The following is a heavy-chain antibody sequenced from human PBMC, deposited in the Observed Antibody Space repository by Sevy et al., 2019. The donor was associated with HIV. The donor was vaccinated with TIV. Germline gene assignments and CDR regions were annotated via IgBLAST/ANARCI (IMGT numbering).Heavy chain of an antibody. CDR2: ISGSGGST. D-gene: IGHD4-17*01. CDR3: AKDLTTTVTTCLDP. CDR1: GFTFSSYA. V-gene: IGHV3-23*01. J-gene: IGHJ5*02. Sequence: GGSLRLSCAASGFTFSSYAMSWVRQAPGKGLEWVSAISGSGGSTYYADSVKGRFTTSRDNSKNTLYLQMNSLRAEDTAVYYCAKDLTTTVTTCLDPWGQGTLVTVSS.